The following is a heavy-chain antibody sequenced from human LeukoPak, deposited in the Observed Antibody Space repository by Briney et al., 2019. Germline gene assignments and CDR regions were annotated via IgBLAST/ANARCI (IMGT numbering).Heavy chain of an antibody. V-gene: IGHV3-23*01. J-gene: IGHJ4*02. CDR1: GFTFSSYA. CDR2: ISGSGGST. D-gene: IGHD4-17*01. Sequence: GGSLRLSCAASGFTFSSYAMSWVRQAPGKGLEWVSAISGSGGSTYYADSVKGRFTISRDNSKNTLYLQVNSLRVEDTAVYYCAKNLGTTVPYQRPFDYWGQGTLVTVSS. CDR3: AKNLGTTVPYQRPFDY.